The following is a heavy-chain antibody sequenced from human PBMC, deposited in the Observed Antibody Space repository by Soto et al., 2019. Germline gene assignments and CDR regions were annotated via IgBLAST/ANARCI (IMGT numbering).Heavy chain of an antibody. CDR2: ISGSGGST. D-gene: IGHD3-9*01. J-gene: IGHJ4*02. CDR3: AKDSPGSSITIFSKVVSGSDY. CDR1: GFTFSSYA. Sequence: GGSLRLSCAASGFTFSSYAMSWVRQAPGKGLEWVSAISGSGGSTYYADSVKGRFTISRDNSKNTLYLQMNSLRAEDTAVYYCAKDSPGSSITIFSKVVSGSDYWGQGTLVTVSS. V-gene: IGHV3-23*01.